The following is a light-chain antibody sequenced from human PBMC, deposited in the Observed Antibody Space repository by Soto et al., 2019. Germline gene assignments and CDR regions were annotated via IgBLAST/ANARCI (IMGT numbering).Light chain of an antibody. V-gene: IGLV2-14*01. CDR1: SSDIGYYNY. J-gene: IGLJ2*01. CDR2: DVS. Sequence: QSALTQPASVSGSPGQSITISCTGTSSDIGYYNYVSWYQQHPGKAPKLMIYDVSYRPSGVSNRFSGSKSGNTASLTISGLQDEDEADYYCSSYTTRITVIFGGGTKLTAL. CDR3: SSYTTRITVI.